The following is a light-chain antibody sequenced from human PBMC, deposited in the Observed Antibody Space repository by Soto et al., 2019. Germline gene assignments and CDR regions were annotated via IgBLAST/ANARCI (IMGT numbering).Light chain of an antibody. CDR2: DAT. V-gene: IGKV3-11*01. Sequence: DIVLTQSPVTLSLSPGERATLSCRASQSVSSYLAWYQQKPGQAPRLLISDATYRATGISARFSGSGSGTDFTLTIDSLEPEDFAVYYCQQRINWPLTFGGGTKVDIK. CDR3: QQRINWPLT. J-gene: IGKJ4*01. CDR1: QSVSSY.